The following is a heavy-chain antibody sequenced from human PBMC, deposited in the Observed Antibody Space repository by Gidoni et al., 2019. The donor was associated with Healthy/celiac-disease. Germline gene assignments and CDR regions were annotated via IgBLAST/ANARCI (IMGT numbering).Heavy chain of an antibody. D-gene: IGHD6-13*01. V-gene: IGHV4-38-2*02. Sequence: QVQLQESGPGLVKPSETLSLTCAVSGYSISSGYYWGWIRQPPGKGLEWIGSIYHSGSTYYNPSLKSRVTISVDTSKNQFSLKLSAVTAADTAVYYCARDQWAAAADWFDPWGQGTLVTVSS. J-gene: IGHJ5*02. CDR3: ARDQWAAAADWFDP. CDR1: GYSISSGYY. CDR2: IYHSGST.